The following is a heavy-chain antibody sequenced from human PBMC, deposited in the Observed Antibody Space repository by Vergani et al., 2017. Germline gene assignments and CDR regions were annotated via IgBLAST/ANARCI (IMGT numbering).Heavy chain of an antibody. CDR1: GGSFTSYH. CDR3: ARVNTETNGHVYDYYYMDV. Sequence: QVQLQQWGGGLLKPSETLSLTCVVNGGSFTSYHWTWIRQSPGEGLEWVGDIDHTGRPDYNPSLKSRLTMSVYKSRNQFSLTPNSVTATDTAIYFCARVNTETNGHVYDYYYMDVWGQGTAVTVS. CDR2: IDHTGRP. J-gene: IGHJ6*03. V-gene: IGHV4-34*01. D-gene: IGHD4-11*01.